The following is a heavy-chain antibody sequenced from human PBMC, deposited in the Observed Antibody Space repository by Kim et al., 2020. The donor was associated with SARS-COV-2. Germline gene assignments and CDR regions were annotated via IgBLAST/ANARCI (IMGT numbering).Heavy chain of an antibody. CDR3: AKDRDPDRSSPYFDF. D-gene: IGHD6-6*01. V-gene: IGHV3-30*18. CDR2: ISYDGSNK. J-gene: IGHJ4*02. Sequence: GGSLRLSCAASGFTFSSYGMHWVRQAPGKGLEWVAVISYDGSNKYYADSVKGRFTISRDNSKNTLYLQMNRLTAEDTAVYYCAKDRDPDRSSPYFDFWGQGTLVTVSS. CDR1: GFTFSSYG.